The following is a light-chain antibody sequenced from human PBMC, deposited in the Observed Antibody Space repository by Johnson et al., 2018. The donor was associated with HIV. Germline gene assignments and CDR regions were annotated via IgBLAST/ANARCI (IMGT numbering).Light chain of an antibody. J-gene: IGLJ1*01. CDR2: DNN. CDR3: GTWDSSLSAYV. Sequence: QSVLTQPPSVSAAPGQKVTISCSGSSSNIGNNYVSWYQQLPGTAPKLLIYDNNKRPSGIPDRFSGSKSGTYATLGITGLPTGDEADYYCGTWDSSLSAYVFGTGTKVTVL. CDR1: SSNIGNNY. V-gene: IGLV1-51*01.